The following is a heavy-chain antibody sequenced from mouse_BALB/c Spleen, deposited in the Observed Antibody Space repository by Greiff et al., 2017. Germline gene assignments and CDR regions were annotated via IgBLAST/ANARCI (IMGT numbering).Heavy chain of an antibody. Sequence: QVQLQQSGPSLVQPSQSLSITCTVSGFSLTSYGVHWVRQSPGKGLEWLGVIWRGGSTDYNAAFMSRLSITKDNSKSQVFFKMNSLQADDTAIYYCAKNRPIGTRGAMDYWGQGTSVTVSS. CDR3: AKNRPIGTRGAMDY. D-gene: IGHD2-14*01. J-gene: IGHJ4*01. CDR2: IWRGGST. CDR1: GFSLTSYG. V-gene: IGHV2-5-1*01.